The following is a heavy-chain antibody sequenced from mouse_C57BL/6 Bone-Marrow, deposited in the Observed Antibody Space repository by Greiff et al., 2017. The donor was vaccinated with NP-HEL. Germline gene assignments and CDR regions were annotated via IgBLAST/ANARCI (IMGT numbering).Heavy chain of an antibody. J-gene: IGHJ1*03. CDR1: GFTFSSYG. V-gene: IGHV5-6*01. D-gene: IGHD1-1*01. CDR3: ARPNYYYGRWYFDV. CDR2: ISSGGSYT. Sequence: EVMLVESGGDLVKPGGSLKLSCAASGFTFSSYGMSWVRQTPDKRLEWVATISSGGSYTYYPDSVKGRFTISRDNAKNTLYLPMSSLKSEDTAMYYCARPNYYYGRWYFDVWGTGTTVTVTS.